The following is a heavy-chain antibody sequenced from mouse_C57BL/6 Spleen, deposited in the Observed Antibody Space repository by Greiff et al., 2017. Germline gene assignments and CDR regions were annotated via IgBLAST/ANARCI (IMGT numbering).Heavy chain of an antibody. Sequence: QVQLQQPGAELVKPGASVKMSCKASGYTFTSYWITWVKQRPGQGLEWIGDIYPGSGSTNYNEKFKSKATLTVDTSSSTAYMQLSSLTSEDSAVYYCAREDYGSSYDYWDQGTTLTVSS. D-gene: IGHD1-1*01. CDR1: GYTFTSYW. CDR3: AREDYGSSYDY. J-gene: IGHJ2*01. CDR2: IYPGSGST. V-gene: IGHV1-55*01.